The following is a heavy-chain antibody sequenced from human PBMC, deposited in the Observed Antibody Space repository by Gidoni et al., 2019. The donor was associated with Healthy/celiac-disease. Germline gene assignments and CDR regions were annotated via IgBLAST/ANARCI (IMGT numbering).Heavy chain of an antibody. V-gene: IGHV3-33*01. Sequence: QVQLVESGGGVVQPGRSLRLSCAASGFTFRSYGMHWVRQAPGKGLEWVAVIWYDGSNKYYADSVKGRFTISRDNSKNTLYLQMNSLRAEDTAVYYCARGNYGGNPDYWGQGTLVTVSS. CDR3: ARGNYGGNPDY. CDR1: GFTFRSYG. D-gene: IGHD4-17*01. CDR2: IWYDGSNK. J-gene: IGHJ4*02.